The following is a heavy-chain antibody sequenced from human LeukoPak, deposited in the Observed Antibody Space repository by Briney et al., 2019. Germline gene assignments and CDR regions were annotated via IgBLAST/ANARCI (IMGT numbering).Heavy chain of an antibody. CDR3: ARLVFDYCDGRGNWFDP. D-gene: IGHD4-17*01. Sequence: GQSLKISCKGSGYTFPSYWIGWVRQMPGKGLEWMGIIYPGDSDTRYRPSFQGQVTISADKPISTAYLQWSSLKASDTARYYCARLVFDYCDGRGNWFDPWGEGTLVTVSS. V-gene: IGHV5-51*01. CDR2: IYPGDSDT. CDR1: GYTFPSYW. J-gene: IGHJ5*02.